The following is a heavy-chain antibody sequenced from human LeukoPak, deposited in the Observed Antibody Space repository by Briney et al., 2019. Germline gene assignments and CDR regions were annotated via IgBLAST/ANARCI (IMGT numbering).Heavy chain of an antibody. D-gene: IGHD4/OR15-4a*01. CDR2: IIPILGIA. V-gene: IGHV1-69*04. Sequence: SVKVSCKASGGTFSSYAISWVRQAPGQGLEWMGRIIPILGIANYAQKFQGRVTITADKSTSTAYMELSSLRSEDTAVYCCARSIRAGYGMDVWGQGTTVTVSS. J-gene: IGHJ6*02. CDR1: GGTFSSYA. CDR3: ARSIRAGYGMDV.